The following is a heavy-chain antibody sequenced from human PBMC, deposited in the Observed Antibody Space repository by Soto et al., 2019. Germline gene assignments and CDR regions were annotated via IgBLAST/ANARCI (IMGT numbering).Heavy chain of an antibody. CDR3: AKEGGFDYGDYYYYYGMDV. Sequence: GGSLRLSCAASGFTFSSYGMHWVRQAPGKGLEWVAVISYDGSNKYYADSVKGRFTISRDNSKNTLYLQMNSLRAEDTAVYYCAKEGGFDYGDYYYYYGMDVWGQGTTVTVSS. J-gene: IGHJ6*02. D-gene: IGHD4-17*01. CDR1: GFTFSSYG. V-gene: IGHV3-30*18. CDR2: ISYDGSNK.